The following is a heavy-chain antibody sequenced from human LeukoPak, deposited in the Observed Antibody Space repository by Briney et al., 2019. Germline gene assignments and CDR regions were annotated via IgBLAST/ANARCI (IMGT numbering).Heavy chain of an antibody. CDR3: ARDTWSLDYYDSKAFDI. D-gene: IGHD3-22*01. J-gene: IGHJ3*02. CDR1: GGTFSSYA. CDR2: IIPIFGTA. Sequence: EASVKVSCKASGGTFSSYAISWVRQAPGQGLEWMGGIIPIFGTANYAQKFQGRVTITADESTSTAYMELSSLRSEDTAVYYCARDTWSLDYYDSKAFDIWGQGTMVTVSS. V-gene: IGHV1-69*13.